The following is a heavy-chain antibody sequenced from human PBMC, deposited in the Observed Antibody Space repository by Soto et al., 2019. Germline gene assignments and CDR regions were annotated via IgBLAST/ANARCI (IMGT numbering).Heavy chain of an antibody. CDR1: GGSISSGGYY. J-gene: IGHJ6*02. CDR3: ARVGGSGWYPGYYGMDV. D-gene: IGHD6-19*01. Sequence: QVQLQESGPGLVKPSQTLSLTCTVSGGSISSGGYYWSWIRQHPGKGLEWIGYIYYSGSTYYNPSLKSRVTISVDTSKSQFSLKLSSVTAADTAVYYCARVGGSGWYPGYYGMDVWGQGTTVTVSS. CDR2: IYYSGST. V-gene: IGHV4-31*03.